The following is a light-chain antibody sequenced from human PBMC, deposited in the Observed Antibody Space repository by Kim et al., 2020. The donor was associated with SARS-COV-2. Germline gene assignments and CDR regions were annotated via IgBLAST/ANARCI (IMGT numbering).Light chain of an antibody. CDR2: EDD. V-gene: IGLV6-57*03. J-gene: IGLJ2*01. CDR3: QSYNRSNVI. Sequence: GKTVTISCTRSSGSIDDNYVQWYQQRPGGVPIIVIYEDDQRPSGVSDRFSGSIDNSSNSASLTISGLRTEDEGDYYCQSYNRSNVIFGGGTQLTVL. CDR1: SGSIDDNY.